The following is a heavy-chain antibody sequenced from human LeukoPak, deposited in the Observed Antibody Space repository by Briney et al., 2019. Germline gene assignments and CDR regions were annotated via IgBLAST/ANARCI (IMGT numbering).Heavy chain of an antibody. CDR3: ARNYDFWSGSMDV. Sequence: SETLSLTCTVSGYSIRSGYYWSWIRQPAGKGLEWIGRIYTSGSTNYNPSLKSRVTISVDTSKNQFSLKLSSVTAADTAVYYCARNYDFWSGSMDVWGKGTTVTVSS. D-gene: IGHD3-3*01. J-gene: IGHJ6*03. V-gene: IGHV4-61*02. CDR2: IYTSGST. CDR1: GYSIRSGYY.